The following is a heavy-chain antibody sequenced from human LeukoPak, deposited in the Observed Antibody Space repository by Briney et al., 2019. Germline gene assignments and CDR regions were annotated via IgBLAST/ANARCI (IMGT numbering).Heavy chain of an antibody. CDR2: ICNSRDT. Sequence: SETLSLTCTVAGGFISRYYWSWIRQPPGKGLEWLGYICNSRDTNYNPSLKSRVTFSADTSKNQFSLKLSSVTAADTAVYYCARKGPIAATGPDYWGQGTLVTVSS. CDR1: GGFISRYY. J-gene: IGHJ4*02. D-gene: IGHD6-13*01. V-gene: IGHV4-59*01. CDR3: ARKGPIAATGPDY.